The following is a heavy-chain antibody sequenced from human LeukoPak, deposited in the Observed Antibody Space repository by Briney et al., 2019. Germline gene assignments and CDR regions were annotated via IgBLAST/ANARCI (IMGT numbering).Heavy chain of an antibody. V-gene: IGHV4-59*08. D-gene: IGHD5-12*01. CDR3: ARHYGPSYSSSCLGY. CDR2: IYYSGST. J-gene: IGHJ4*02. Sequence: SETLSLTCTVSGGSISDYYRSRIRPPPERGLEWIGYIYYSGSTDYNPSLGSRVTISVDTSNNQSSLKLSSVTDADTAEYYGARHYGPSYSSSCLGYWGQGTLVTVSS. CDR1: GGSISDYY.